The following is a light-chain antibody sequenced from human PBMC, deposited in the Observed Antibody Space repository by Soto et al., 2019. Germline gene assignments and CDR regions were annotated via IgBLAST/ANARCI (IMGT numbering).Light chain of an antibody. CDR3: CSYAGNNNV. J-gene: IGLJ1*01. V-gene: IGLV2-8*01. Sequence: QSALTQPPSASGSPGQSVTISCTGTSSDVGGHNYVSWYQQHPGKAPKLMIYEVTQRPSGVPDRFSGSKSGNTASLTVSGRQAEDEADYYCCSYAGNNNVFGTGTKLTVL. CDR1: SSDVGGHNY. CDR2: EVT.